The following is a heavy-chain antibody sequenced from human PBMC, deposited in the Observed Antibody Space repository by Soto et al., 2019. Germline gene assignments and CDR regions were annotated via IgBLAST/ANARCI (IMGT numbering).Heavy chain of an antibody. Sequence: QITLKESGPTLVKPTQTLTLTCTFSGFSLSTSVVGVGWIRQPPGKALEWLALIYWDDDKRYSTSLKSRLTITKYTSKNQVVLTMTNMDPVDTATYYCAHSAGGGPTRGFSGYDWLDYWGQGTQVTVSS. CDR3: AHSAGGGPTRGFSGYDWLDY. V-gene: IGHV2-5*02. J-gene: IGHJ4*02. D-gene: IGHD5-12*01. CDR2: IYWDDDK. CDR1: GFSLSTSVVG.